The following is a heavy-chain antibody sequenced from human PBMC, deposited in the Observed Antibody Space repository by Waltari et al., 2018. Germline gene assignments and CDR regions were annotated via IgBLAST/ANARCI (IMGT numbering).Heavy chain of an antibody. D-gene: IGHD3-22*01. CDR1: GGSFSGYY. J-gene: IGHJ5*02. CDR2: INHRGRT. Sequence: QVQLQQWGAGLLKPSETLSLTCAVYGGSFSGYYWSWFRQPPGKGLGGIGEINHRGRTNYNPSLKSRVTISVDTSKNQFSLKLSSVTAADTAVYYCARGSYYYDSSLNWFDPWGQGTLVTVSS. V-gene: IGHV4-34*01. CDR3: ARGSYYYDSSLNWFDP.